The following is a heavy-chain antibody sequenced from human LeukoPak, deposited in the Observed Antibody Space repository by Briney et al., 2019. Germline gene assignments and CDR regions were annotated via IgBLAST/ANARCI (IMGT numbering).Heavy chain of an antibody. CDR3: ATGLIDEGYYGSESIDY. D-gene: IGHD3-10*01. V-gene: IGHV1-24*01. Sequence: ASVKVSCKVSGYTLTELSMHWVRQAPGKGLEWMGGFDPEDGETIYAQKFQGRVTMTEDTSTDTAYMELSSLRSEDTAVYYCATGLIDEGYYGSESIDYWGQGTLVTVSS. CDR2: FDPEDGET. J-gene: IGHJ4*02. CDR1: GYTLTELS.